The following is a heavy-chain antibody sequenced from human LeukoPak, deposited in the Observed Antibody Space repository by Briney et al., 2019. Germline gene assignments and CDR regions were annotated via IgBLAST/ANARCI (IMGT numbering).Heavy chain of an antibody. CDR1: GGTFSSYA. CDR2: IIPILGIA. J-gene: IGHJ4*02. V-gene: IGHV1-69*04. D-gene: IGHD3/OR15-3a*01. Sequence: ASVKVSCKASGGTFSSYAISWVRQAPGQGPEWMGRIIPILGIANYAQKFQGRVTITADKSTSTAYMELSSLRSEDTAVYYCARLLNGTVFDYWGQGTLVTVSS. CDR3: ARLLNGTVFDY.